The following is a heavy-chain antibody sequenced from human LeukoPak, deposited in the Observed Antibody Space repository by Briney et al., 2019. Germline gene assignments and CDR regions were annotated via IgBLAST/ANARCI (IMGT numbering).Heavy chain of an antibody. CDR3: ATLPNYHYYNMDV. J-gene: IGHJ6*03. V-gene: IGHV4-61*02. Sequence: SETLSLTCTVSGGSISSGSYYWSWIRQPAGKGLEWIGRFYTSGSTNYNPSLKSRVTISVDTSKNQFSLKLNSVTAADTAVYXXATLPNYHYYNMDVWGKGTTVTVSS. CDR1: GGSISSGSYY. CDR2: FYTSGST.